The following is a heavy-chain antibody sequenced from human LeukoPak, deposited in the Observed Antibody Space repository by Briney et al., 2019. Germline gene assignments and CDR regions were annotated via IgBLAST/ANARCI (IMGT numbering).Heavy chain of an antibody. CDR1: GDSISTYY. J-gene: IGHJ4*02. CDR3: ARLRWQLVGPYFDY. CDR2: IYSSGNT. Sequence: SETLSLTCSFSGDSISTYYWSWIRQSPGKGLEWIGHIYSSGNTDYNSSLKSRVTISVNTSKSQFSLRLSSVTATDTAVYYCARLRWQLVGPYFDYWGQGILVTVSS. V-gene: IGHV4-59*01. D-gene: IGHD1-26*01.